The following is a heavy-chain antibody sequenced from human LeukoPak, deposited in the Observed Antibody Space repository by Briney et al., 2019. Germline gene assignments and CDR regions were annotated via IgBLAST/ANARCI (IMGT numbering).Heavy chain of an antibody. CDR3: ARHELTYYYGSGSYESNWFDP. D-gene: IGHD3-10*01. J-gene: IGHJ5*02. V-gene: IGHV4-39*01. CDR1: GGSISSSSYY. CDR2: IYYSGST. Sequence: SETLSLTCTVSGGSISSSSYYWGWIRQPPGKGLEWIGSIYYSGSTYYNPSLKSRITISVDTSKNQFSLKLSSVTAADTAVYYCARHELTYYYGSGSYESNWFDPWGQGTLVTVSS.